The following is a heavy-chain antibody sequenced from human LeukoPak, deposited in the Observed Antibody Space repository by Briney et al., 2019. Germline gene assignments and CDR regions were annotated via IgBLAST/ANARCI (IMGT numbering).Heavy chain of an antibody. D-gene: IGHD2-2*01. Sequence: PGGSLRLSCAASGFTFSSHWMSWVRQAPGKGLEWVANIKKDGSEKYYVDAVKGRFTISRDNAKNSLYLQMNSLRAEDTALYYCARAPGVFLEYFQHWGQGTLVTVSS. CDR2: IKKDGSEK. J-gene: IGHJ1*01. CDR3: ARAPGVFLEYFQH. CDR1: GFTFSSHW. V-gene: IGHV3-7*03.